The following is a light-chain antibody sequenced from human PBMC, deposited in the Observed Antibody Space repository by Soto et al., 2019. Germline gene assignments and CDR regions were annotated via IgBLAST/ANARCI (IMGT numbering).Light chain of an antibody. CDR1: QSVSSSY. V-gene: IGKV3-20*01. CDR3: QQYGTSPPTWT. Sequence: EIVLTQSPGTLSLSPGERATLSCRASQSVSSSYLAWYQQKPGQAPRLLIYGASSRATGIPDRFSGSASGTDFTRTITRLEPEDFAVYYCQQYGTSPPTWTFGQGTKV. J-gene: IGKJ1*01. CDR2: GAS.